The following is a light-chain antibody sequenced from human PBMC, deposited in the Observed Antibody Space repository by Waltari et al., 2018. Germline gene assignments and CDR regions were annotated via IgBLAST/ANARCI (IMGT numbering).Light chain of an antibody. J-gene: IGKJ4*01. Sequence: DIVMTQSPDSLAVSLGERATINCKSSQSVSYTASNKHYLAWYQQKPGQPPKRIIYWASHRESGVPDRFSGSGSGTDFTLTISRLQAEDVAVYYCQQYYTTPLTCGGGTKVEI. CDR1: QSVSYTASNKHY. CDR2: WAS. V-gene: IGKV4-1*01. CDR3: QQYYTTPLT.